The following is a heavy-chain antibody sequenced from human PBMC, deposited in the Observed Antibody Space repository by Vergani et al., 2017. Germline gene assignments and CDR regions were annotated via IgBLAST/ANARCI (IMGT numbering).Heavy chain of an antibody. J-gene: IGHJ3*02. V-gene: IGHV4-39*01. CDR3: ASTIAAGEGAFDI. CDR1: GGSITSGTYY. Sequence: QVHLQESGPGLVKPSQTLSLTCTVSGGSITSGTYYWGWIRQPPGKGLEWIGSIYYSGSTYYNPSLKSRVTISVDTSKNQFSLKLSSVTAADTAVYYCASTIAAGEGAFDIWGQGTMVTVSS. D-gene: IGHD6-13*01. CDR2: IYYSGST.